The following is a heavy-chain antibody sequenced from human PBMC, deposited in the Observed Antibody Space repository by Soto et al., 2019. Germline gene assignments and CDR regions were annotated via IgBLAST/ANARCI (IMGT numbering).Heavy chain of an antibody. V-gene: IGHV3-7*01. J-gene: IGHJ4*02. CDR3: GRDRARFFFDY. Sequence: GGSLRLSCAASGFTFSSYWMSWVRQAPGKGLEWVANIKQDGSEKYYVDSVKGRFTISRDNAKNSLYLQMNSLRAEDTAVYYCGRDRARFFFDYWGQGTRVTVSS. CDR1: GFTFSSYW. D-gene: IGHD3-10*01. CDR2: IKQDGSEK.